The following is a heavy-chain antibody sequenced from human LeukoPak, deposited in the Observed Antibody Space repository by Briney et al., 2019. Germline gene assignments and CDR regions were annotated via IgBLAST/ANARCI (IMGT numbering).Heavy chain of an antibody. CDR3: ARLLDNDNSGAPDTFDI. V-gene: IGHV4-59*08. J-gene: IGHJ3*02. Sequence: PSETLSLTCSVTRGSISPNYWTSIRQSPQRGLEWIGYVYYTGRTRYNPSLQSRLTISLDTSNSHFSLQLSSVAAADKAVYYCARLLDNDNSGAPDTFDIWGQGTTVTVSS. CDR2: VYYTGRT. CDR1: RGSISPNY. D-gene: IGHD3-22*01.